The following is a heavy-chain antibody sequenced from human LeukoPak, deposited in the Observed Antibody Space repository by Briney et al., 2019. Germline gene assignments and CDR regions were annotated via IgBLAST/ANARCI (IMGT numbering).Heavy chain of an antibody. Sequence: ASVKVSCKASGYSFTDHYLHWLRQAPGQGLEWMGWISAYNGNTKYAQKLQGRVTMTTDTSTSTAYMELRSLRSDDTAVYYCARGLGGSGSYFLTFDYWGQGTLVTVSS. D-gene: IGHD1-26*01. CDR2: ISAYNGNT. CDR1: GYSFTDHY. CDR3: ARGLGGSGSYFLTFDY. J-gene: IGHJ4*02. V-gene: IGHV1-18*04.